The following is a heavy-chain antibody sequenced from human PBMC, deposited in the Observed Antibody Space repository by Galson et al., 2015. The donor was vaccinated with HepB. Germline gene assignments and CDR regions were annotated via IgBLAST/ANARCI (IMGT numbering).Heavy chain of an antibody. D-gene: IGHD1-26*01. CDR3: ARSTWELPGGDY. CDR2: ISAYNGNT. CDR1: GYTLTELS. Sequence: SVKVSCKVSGYTLTELSMHWVRQAPGKGLEWMGWISAYNGNTNYAQKLQGRVTMTTDTSSTTAYMELRSLRSDDTAVYYCARSTWELPGGDYWGQGTLVTVSS. J-gene: IGHJ4*02. V-gene: IGHV1-18*01.